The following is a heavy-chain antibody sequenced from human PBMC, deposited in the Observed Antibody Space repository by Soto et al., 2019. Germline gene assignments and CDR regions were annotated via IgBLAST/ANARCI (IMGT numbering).Heavy chain of an antibody. D-gene: IGHD2-15*01. CDR2: IIPIFGTA. J-gene: IGHJ4*02. CDR1: GGTFSSYA. CDR3: ARCRLDCSGGSCYSTEFDY. V-gene: IGHV1-69*06. Sequence: SVKVSCKASGGTFSSYAISWVRQAPGQGLEWMGGIIPIFGTANYAQKFQGRVTITADKSTSTAYMELSSLRSEDTAVYYCARCRLDCSGGSCYSTEFDYWGQGTLVTVSS.